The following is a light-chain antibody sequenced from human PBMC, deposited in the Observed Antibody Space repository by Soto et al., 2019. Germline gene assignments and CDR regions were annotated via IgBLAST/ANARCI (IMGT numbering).Light chain of an antibody. CDR1: QSVFYSSNNKNY. CDR3: HQYAKWPQT. J-gene: IGKJ1*01. Sequence: DIVMTQSPESLAVSLGERATINCKSSQSVFYSSNNKNYLTWYQQKPGQPPKLLIYWASTRESGVPDRFSGSGSETDFTLTISSLQAEDVAVYYCHQYAKWPQTFGQGTKVEIK. CDR2: WAS. V-gene: IGKV4-1*01.